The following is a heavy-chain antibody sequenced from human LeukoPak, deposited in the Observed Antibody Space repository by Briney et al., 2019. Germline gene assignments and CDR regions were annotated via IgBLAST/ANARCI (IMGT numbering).Heavy chain of an antibody. CDR2: VYPGDSDT. Sequence: GESLKISCKGFRYSFTSYWIGWVRQMPGKGLEWMGIVYPGDSDTRYSPSFQGQVTISADKSINTAYLQWSSLKASDTAMYYCARQVGSEGALDLWGLGALVTVSS. J-gene: IGHJ4*02. CDR3: ARQVGSEGALDL. CDR1: RYSFTSYW. V-gene: IGHV5-51*01. D-gene: IGHD6-19*01.